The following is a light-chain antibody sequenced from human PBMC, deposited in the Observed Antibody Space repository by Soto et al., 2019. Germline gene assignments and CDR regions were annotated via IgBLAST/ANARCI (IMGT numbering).Light chain of an antibody. V-gene: IGKV1-5*03. Sequence: DIQLTHSHSSLSASLADRVTIXHLASQTIDSWLAWYQQRPGKPPNLLIYKASTLASGVPSRFSGSGSGTEFTLTINSLQPDDFATYYCQQYHIYSGTFGQGTKVDIK. CDR2: KAS. J-gene: IGKJ1*01. CDR3: QQYHIYSGT. CDR1: QTIDSW.